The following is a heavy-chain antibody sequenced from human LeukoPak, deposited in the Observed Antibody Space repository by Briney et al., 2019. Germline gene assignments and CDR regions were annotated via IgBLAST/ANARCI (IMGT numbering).Heavy chain of an antibody. CDR3: AKRDGSGHHYYMDV. CDR1: GFTFSSYA. V-gene: IGHV3-23*01. Sequence: GGSLRLSCAASGFTFSSYAMSWVRQAPGQGLEWVSSIVSSGGSTYYADSVKGRFTMSRDNSRNTLYLQMHSLRAGDTAVYYCAKRDGSGHHYYMDVWGKGTTVTVSS. D-gene: IGHD1-26*01. J-gene: IGHJ6*03. CDR2: IVSSGGST.